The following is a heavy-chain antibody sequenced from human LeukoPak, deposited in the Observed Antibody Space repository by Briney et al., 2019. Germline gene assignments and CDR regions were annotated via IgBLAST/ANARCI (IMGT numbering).Heavy chain of an antibody. CDR3: ARVRLTTNSFDP. CDR1: GFTFDDYG. J-gene: IGHJ5*02. CDR2: INWNGGST. D-gene: IGHD3-22*01. V-gene: IGHV3-20*01. Sequence: GGSLRLSCAASGFTFDDYGMSWVRQAPGKGLEWDSGINWNGGSTGYADSVKGRFTISRDNAKNSLYLQMNSLRAEDTALYHCARVRLTTNSFDPWGQGTLVTVSS.